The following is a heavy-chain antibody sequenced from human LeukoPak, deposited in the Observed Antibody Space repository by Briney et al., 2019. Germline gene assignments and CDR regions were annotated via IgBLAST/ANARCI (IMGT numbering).Heavy chain of an antibody. CDR2: VYYDGNT. V-gene: IGHV4-39*07. CDR3: VTNDGVFTGYDVFDV. D-gene: IGHD3-9*01. CDR1: GGSIISSSYY. Sequence: PSETLSLTCSVSGGSIISSSYYWGWIRQPPGKGLEWIGSVYYDGNTYVSPSLKSRVTISEDTSKNQFSLELTSVTAEDTALYYCVTNDGVFTGYDVFDVWGQGRMVTVSS. J-gene: IGHJ3*01.